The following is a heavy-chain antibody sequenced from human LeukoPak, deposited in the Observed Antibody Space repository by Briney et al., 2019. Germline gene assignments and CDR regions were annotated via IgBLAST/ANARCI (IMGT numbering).Heavy chain of an antibody. CDR3: AREHYSNYLFDY. V-gene: IGHV1-69*05. J-gene: IGHJ4*02. CDR1: GGTFSSYA. D-gene: IGHD4-11*01. Sequence: SVKVSCKASGGTFSSYAISWVRQAPGKGLEWMGRIIPIFGTANYAQKLQGRVTITTDTSTSTAYMELRRLRSDDTAVYYCAREHYSNYLFDYWGQGTLVTVSS. CDR2: IIPIFGTA.